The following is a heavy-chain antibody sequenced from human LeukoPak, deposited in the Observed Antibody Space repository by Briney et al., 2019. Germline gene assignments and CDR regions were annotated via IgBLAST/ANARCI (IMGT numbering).Heavy chain of an antibody. CDR3: ARSVAASRDY. Sequence: GGSLRLSCAASGFTFDDYGMRWVRQAPGKGLEWVSGINWNGGSTGYADSVKGRFTISRDNAKNSLYLQMNSLRAEDTALHYCARSVAASRDYWGQGTLVTVSS. CDR1: GFTFDDYG. J-gene: IGHJ4*02. D-gene: IGHD2-15*01. CDR2: INWNGGST. V-gene: IGHV3-20*04.